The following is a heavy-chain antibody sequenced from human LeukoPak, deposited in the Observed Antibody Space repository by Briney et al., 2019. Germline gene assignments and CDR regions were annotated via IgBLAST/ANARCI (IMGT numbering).Heavy chain of an antibody. V-gene: IGHV4-59*01. J-gene: IGHJ1*01. D-gene: IGHD6-13*01. CDR1: GGSIGSYY. CDR2: LSNSGST. Sequence: SETLSLTCSVSGGSIGSYYWSWIRQPPGKGLEWIGHLSNSGSTNYNPSLKSRVTISVDTSKNQFSLKLNFVTAADTAVYYCARATETFSWFLQHWGQGTLVTVSS. CDR3: ARATETFSWFLQH.